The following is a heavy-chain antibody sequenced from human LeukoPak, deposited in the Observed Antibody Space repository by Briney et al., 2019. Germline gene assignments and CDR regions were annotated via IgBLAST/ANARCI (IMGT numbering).Heavy chain of an antibody. V-gene: IGHV1-2*04. CDR1: GYTFTSYG. CDR3: ARDRGYSGYYYFDY. J-gene: IGHJ4*02. Sequence: ASVKVSCKASGYTFTSYGISWVRQAPGQGLEWMGWINPNSGGTNYAQKFQGWVTMTRDTSISTAYMELSRLRSDDAAVYYCARDRGYSGYYYFDYWGQGTLVTVSS. CDR2: INPNSGGT. D-gene: IGHD5-12*01.